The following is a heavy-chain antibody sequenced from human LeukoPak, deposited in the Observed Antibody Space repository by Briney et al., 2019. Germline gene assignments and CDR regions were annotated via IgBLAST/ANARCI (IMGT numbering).Heavy chain of an antibody. D-gene: IGHD1-26*01. CDR3: VREDGGSYPDYYMDV. Sequence: SQTLSHTCAISGDSVSSNSAAWNWFRQSPSRGLEWLGRTYYRSKWYNDCAVSVKSRITINPDTSKNQFSLQLNSVTPEDTAVYYCVREDGGSYPDYYMDVWGKGTTVTVSS. V-gene: IGHV6-1*01. J-gene: IGHJ6*03. CDR2: TYYRSKWYN. CDR1: GDSVSSNSAA.